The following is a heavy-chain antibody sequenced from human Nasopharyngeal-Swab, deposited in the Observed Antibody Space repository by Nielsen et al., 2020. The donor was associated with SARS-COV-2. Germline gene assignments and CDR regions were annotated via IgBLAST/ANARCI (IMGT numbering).Heavy chain of an antibody. CDR3: ARLVVVPAAMSDYYYYGMDV. D-gene: IGHD2-2*01. J-gene: IGHJ6*02. Sequence: KVSCKASGYTFTSYWISWVRQMPGKGLEWMGRIDPSDSYTNYSPSFQGHVTISADKSISTAYLQWSSLKASDTAMYYCARLVVVPAAMSDYYYYGMDVWGQGTTVTVSS. CDR2: IDPSDSYT. CDR1: GYTFTSYW. V-gene: IGHV5-10-1*01.